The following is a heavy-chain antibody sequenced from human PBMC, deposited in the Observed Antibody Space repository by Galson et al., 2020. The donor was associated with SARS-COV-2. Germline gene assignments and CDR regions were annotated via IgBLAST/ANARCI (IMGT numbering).Heavy chain of an antibody. CDR3: ARGDDYYESSGAPPFDV. D-gene: IGHD3-22*01. CDR2: ISYDGSNE. V-gene: IGHV3-30*01. CDR1: GFTFSSYS. Sequence: GGSLRLSCAASGFTFSSYSMHWVRQAPGKGLHWLTIISYDGSNEYYADSVKGRFTISRDNSKNTLYLQMNSLRAEDTAVYYCARGDDYYESSGAPPFDVWGQGTMVTVSS. J-gene: IGHJ3*01.